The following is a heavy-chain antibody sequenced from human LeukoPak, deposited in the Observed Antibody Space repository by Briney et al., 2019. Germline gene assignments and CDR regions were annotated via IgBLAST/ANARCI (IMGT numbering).Heavy chain of an antibody. Sequence: KPSETLSLTCAVYGGFFSGYYWSWIRQPPGKGLEWIGEINHSGSTNYNPSLKSRVTISVDTSKNQFSLKLSSVTAADTAVYYCARGTVDCSSTSCSLAWFDPWGQGTLVTVSS. D-gene: IGHD2-2*01. V-gene: IGHV4-34*01. J-gene: IGHJ5*02. CDR2: INHSGST. CDR1: GGFFSGYY. CDR3: ARGTVDCSSTSCSLAWFDP.